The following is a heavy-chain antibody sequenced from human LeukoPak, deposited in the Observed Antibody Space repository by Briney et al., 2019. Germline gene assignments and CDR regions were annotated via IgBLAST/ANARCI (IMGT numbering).Heavy chain of an antibody. V-gene: IGHV3-66*01. D-gene: IGHD5-18*01. Sequence: GGSLRLSCAAAGLTVSSNYMTWVHQVPGEGLEWVSVFYNGINTYYADSVKGRFTTSRDNSKNTLYLQTNSLRVEDTAVYFCARVGSGNTYGYADYWGQGTLVTVSS. CDR2: FYNGINT. CDR3: ARVGSGNTYGYADY. CDR1: GLTVSSNY. J-gene: IGHJ4*02.